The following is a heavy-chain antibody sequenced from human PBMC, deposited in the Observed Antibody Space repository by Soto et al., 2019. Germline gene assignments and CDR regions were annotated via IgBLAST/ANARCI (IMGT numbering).Heavy chain of an antibody. CDR1: GFTFSDYY. D-gene: IGHD2-2*01. J-gene: IGHJ6*02. Sequence: LRLSCAASGFTFSDYYMSWIRQAPGKGLEWVSYISSSSSYTNYADSVKGRFTISRDNAKNSLYLQMNSLRAEDTAVYYCARDQSPRYCSSTSCLYGMDVWGQGTTVTVSS. CDR3: ARDQSPRYCSSTSCLYGMDV. CDR2: ISSSSSYT. V-gene: IGHV3-11*06.